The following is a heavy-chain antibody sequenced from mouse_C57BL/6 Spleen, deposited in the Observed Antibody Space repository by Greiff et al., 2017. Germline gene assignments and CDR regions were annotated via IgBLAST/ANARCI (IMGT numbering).Heavy chain of an antibody. J-gene: IGHJ3*01. CDR1: GYTFTSYT. CDR2: INPSSGYT. CDR3: AREDYSNYVAAY. V-gene: IGHV1-4*01. Sequence: QVQLQQSGAELARPGASVKMSCKASGYTFTSYTMHWVKQRPGQGLEWIGYINPSSGYTKYNQKFKDKATLTADKSSSTAYMQLSSLTSEDSAVYYCAREDYSNYVAAYWGQGTLVTVSA. D-gene: IGHD2-5*01.